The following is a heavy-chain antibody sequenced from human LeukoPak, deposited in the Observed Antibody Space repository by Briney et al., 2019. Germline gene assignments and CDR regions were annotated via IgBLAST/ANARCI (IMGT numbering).Heavy chain of an antibody. CDR2: INPNSGGT. D-gene: IGHD6-6*01. CDR3: ARARYSSSSFDP. V-gene: IGHV1-2*04. J-gene: IGHJ5*02. CDR1: GYTFTGYY. Sequence: ASVKVSCTASGYTFTGYYMHWVRQAPGQGLEWVGWINPNSGGTNYAQKFQGWVTMTRDTSISTAYMELSRLRSDDTAVYYCARARYSSSSFDPWGQGTLVTVSS.